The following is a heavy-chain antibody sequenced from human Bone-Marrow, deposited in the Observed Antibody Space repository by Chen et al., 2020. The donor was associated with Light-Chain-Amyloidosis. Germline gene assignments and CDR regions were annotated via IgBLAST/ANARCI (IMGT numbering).Heavy chain of an antibody. D-gene: IGHD1-20*01. CDR3: TTQGVITGMRY. J-gene: IGHJ4*02. Sequence: EVQLVESGEGLVQPGGSLRLSCAASGFTFSSYWIHWVRQAPGKGLVWVSRINSDGSSTSYADSVKGRFTISRDNAKNTLYLQMSSLRAEDTAVYYCTTQGVITGMRYWGQGTLVTVSS. CDR1: GFTFSSYW. V-gene: IGHV3-74*01. CDR2: INSDGSST.